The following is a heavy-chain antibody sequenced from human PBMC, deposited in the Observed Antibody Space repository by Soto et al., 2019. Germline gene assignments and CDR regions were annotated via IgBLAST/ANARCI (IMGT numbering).Heavy chain of an antibody. D-gene: IGHD1-7*01. Sequence: ASVKVSCKASGYTFTSYDINWVRQATGQGLEWMGWMNPNSGNTGYAQKFQGRVTMTRNTSISTAYMELSSLRSEDTAVYYCARVDWNYERVYYYYYGMDVWGQGTTVTVSS. V-gene: IGHV1-8*01. J-gene: IGHJ6*02. CDR2: MNPNSGNT. CDR3: ARVDWNYERVYYYYYGMDV. CDR1: GYTFTSYD.